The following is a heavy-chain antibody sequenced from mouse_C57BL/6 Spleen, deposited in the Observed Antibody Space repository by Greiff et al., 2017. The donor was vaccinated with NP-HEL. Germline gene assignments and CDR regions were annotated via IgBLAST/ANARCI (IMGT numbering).Heavy chain of an antibody. CDR2: INPSTGGT. J-gene: IGHJ2*01. D-gene: IGHD1-1*02. Sequence: VQLKESGPELVKPGASVKISCKASGYSFTGYYMNWVKQSPEKSLEWIGEINPSTGGTTYNQKFKAKATLTVDKSSSTAYMQLKSLTSEDSAVYYCARGGYGRYFDYWGQGTTLTVSS. CDR3: ARGGYGRYFDY. CDR1: GYSFTGYY. V-gene: IGHV1-42*01.